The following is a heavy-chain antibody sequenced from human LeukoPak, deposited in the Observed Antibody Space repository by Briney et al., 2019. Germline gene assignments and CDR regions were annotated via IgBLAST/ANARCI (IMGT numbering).Heavy chain of an antibody. D-gene: IGHD2-2*01. CDR2: MSFDGSQI. J-gene: IGHJ6*04. CDR1: GFTFSSYA. V-gene: IGHV3-30*04. CDR3: ARGRTLPEYGMDV. Sequence: GGSLRLSCAASGFTFSSYAMHWVRQAPGKGLEWVAVMSFDGSQIYYADFVKGRFTISRDNSKSTLYLQMNSLRTEDTAVYYCARGRTLPEYGMDVWGKGTTVTVSS.